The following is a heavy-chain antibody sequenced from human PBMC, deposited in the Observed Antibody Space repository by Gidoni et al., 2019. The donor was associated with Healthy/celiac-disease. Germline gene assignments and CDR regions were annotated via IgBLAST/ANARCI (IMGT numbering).Heavy chain of an antibody. CDR2: ISWNSCSI. V-gene: IGHV3-9*01. J-gene: IGHJ2*01. CDR1: AFTFDHYA. D-gene: IGHD6-13*01. Sequence: EVQLVESGGGLVQPGRSLRLSCAASAFTFDHYALHGVRQAPGKGLEWVAGISWNSCSIGYADSEKGRFTISRDNAKNSMYLQMNSLRAEDTALYYCAKDIRVSRRADQRRAYFDLWGRGTLVTVSS. CDR3: AKDIRVSRRADQRRAYFDL.